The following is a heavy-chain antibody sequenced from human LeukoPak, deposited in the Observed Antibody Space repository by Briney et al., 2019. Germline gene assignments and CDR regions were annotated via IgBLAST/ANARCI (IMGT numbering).Heavy chain of an antibody. CDR2: ISYDGSNK. V-gene: IGHV3-30*04. CDR3: ARDPGIAAAGTFDY. CDR1: GFTFSSYA. J-gene: IGHJ4*02. Sequence: PGGSLRLSCAASGFTFSSYAMHWVRQAPGKGLEWVAVISYDGSNKYYADSVKGRFTISRDNSKNTLYLQMNSLRAEDTAVYYCARDPGIAAAGTFDYWGLGTLVTVSS. D-gene: IGHD6-13*01.